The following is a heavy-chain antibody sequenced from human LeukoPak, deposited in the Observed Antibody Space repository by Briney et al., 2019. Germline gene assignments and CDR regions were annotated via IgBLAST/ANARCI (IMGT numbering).Heavy chain of an antibody. CDR3: AGQIDRSSQKTNHPFDP. D-gene: IGHD6-13*01. CDR2: IYCCGST. J-gene: IGHJ5*02. CDR1: IHSISICGYF. V-gene: IGHV4-31*03. Sequence: TLSLTCTVSIHSISICGYFGSWSSQHPGEGLLLIGYIYCCGSTYCNPCVESRLTISVDTSKHQFSLKLSSVTAADTDVYSCAGQIDRSSQKTNHPFDPWGQGTLVTVSS.